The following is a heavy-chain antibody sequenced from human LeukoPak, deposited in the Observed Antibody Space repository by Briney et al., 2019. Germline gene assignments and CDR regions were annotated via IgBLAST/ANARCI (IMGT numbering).Heavy chain of an antibody. CDR3: AREDGTWFGELSTPFPDY. Sequence: PGWSLRLSCAASGFTFSSYWMHWVRQAPGKGLVGVSRINSDGSSTSYADSVKGRFTISRDNAKNTLYLQMNSLRAEDTAVYYCAREDGTWFGELSTPFPDYWGQGTLVTVSS. CDR2: INSDGSST. V-gene: IGHV3-74*01. J-gene: IGHJ4*02. D-gene: IGHD3-10*01. CDR1: GFTFSSYW.